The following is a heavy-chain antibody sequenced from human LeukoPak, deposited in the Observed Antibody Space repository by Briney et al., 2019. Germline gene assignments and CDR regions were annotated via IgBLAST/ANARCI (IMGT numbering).Heavy chain of an antibody. J-gene: IGHJ5*02. CDR3: ARAMPHDNWFDP. V-gene: IGHV3-48*03. D-gene: IGHD2-2*01. CDR2: ISSSGSTI. CDR1: GFTFSSYE. Sequence: GGSLRLSCAASGFTFSSYEMNWVRQAPGKGLGWVSYISSSGSTIYYADSVKGRFTISRDNAKNSLYLQMNSLRAEDTAVYYCARAMPHDNWFDPWGQGSLVTVSS.